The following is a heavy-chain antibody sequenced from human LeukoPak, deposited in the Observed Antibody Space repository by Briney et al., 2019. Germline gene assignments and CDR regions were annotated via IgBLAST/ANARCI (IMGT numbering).Heavy chain of an antibody. CDR2: IYTSGST. V-gene: IGHV4-4*07. CDR3: ARGTYYCSSTGCYTNWFDP. D-gene: IGHD2-2*02. J-gene: IGHJ5*02. Sequence: KSSETLSLTCTVSGGSISSYFWSWIRQPAGKGLEWIGRIYTSGSTNYNPSLKSRVTMSVDTSKNQFSLKLSSVTAADTAVYYCARGTYYCSSTGCYTNWFDPWGQGTLVTVSS. CDR1: GGSISSYF.